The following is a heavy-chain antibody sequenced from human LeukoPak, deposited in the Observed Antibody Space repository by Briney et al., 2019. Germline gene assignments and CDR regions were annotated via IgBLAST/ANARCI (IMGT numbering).Heavy chain of an antibody. Sequence: ASVKVSCKASGYTFTSYGISWVRQAPGQGLEWMGWISAYNGNTNYAQKLQGRVTMTTDTSTSTAYMELRSLRSDDTAVYYCARGRLLGYCSSTGCYNYYYYMDVWGKGTTVTVSS. CDR1: GYTFTSYG. CDR2: ISAYNGNT. D-gene: IGHD2-2*02. J-gene: IGHJ6*03. CDR3: ARGRLLGYCSSTGCYNYYYYMDV. V-gene: IGHV1-18*01.